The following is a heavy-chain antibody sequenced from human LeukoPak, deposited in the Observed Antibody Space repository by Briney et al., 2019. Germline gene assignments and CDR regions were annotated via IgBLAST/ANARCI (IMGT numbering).Heavy chain of an antibody. V-gene: IGHV3-30*02. J-gene: IGHJ4*02. CDR1: GFIFSNYA. Sequence: GGSLRLSCAASGFIFSNYAMHWVRQAPGEGLEWVTFIRYDGSKKYYAESVKGRFTISRDNSKNTLYLQMNSLRAEDTAVYYCARGHVAGSDRHWDYWGQGALVTVSS. CDR3: ARGHVAGSDRHWDY. CDR2: IRYDGSKK. D-gene: IGHD6-19*01.